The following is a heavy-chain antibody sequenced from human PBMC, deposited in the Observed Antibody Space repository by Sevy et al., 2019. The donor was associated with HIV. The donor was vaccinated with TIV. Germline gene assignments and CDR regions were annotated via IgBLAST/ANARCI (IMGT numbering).Heavy chain of an antibody. Sequence: ALVKVSCKAAGYNFTSYYIHWVRQAPGQGLEWMGIITPSGDTTTYSQKFQGRVTMTSDTSTSTVYMELSSLRYDDTAVYYCTRVRSFGFEYWGQGTLVTVSS. CDR1: GYNFTSYY. CDR3: TRVRSFGFEY. V-gene: IGHV1-46*01. J-gene: IGHJ4*02. D-gene: IGHD3-16*01. CDR2: ITPSGDTT.